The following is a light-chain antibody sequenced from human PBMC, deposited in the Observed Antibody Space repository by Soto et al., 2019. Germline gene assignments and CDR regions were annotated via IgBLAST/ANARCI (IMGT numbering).Light chain of an antibody. J-gene: IGLJ1*01. CDR2: DVA. V-gene: IGLV2-14*03. CDR3: SSYTSSSTVYV. CDR1: SSDIGGYDF. Sequence: QSVLTQPASLSVSPGQSITISCSGTSSDIGGYDFVSWYQQHPGNAPKLLLHDVANRPSGVSNRFSGSKSGTTASLTISGLQAEDEAEYFCSSYTSSSTVYVFGAGTKVTVL.